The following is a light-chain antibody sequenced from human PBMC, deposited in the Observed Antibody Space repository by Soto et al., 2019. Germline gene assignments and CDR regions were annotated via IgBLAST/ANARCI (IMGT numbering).Light chain of an antibody. J-gene: IGLJ2*01. CDR1: SSDVGSYNL. CDR2: EGS. V-gene: IGLV2-23*03. Sequence: QSALTQPASVSGSPGQSITISCTGTSSDVGSYNLVSWYQQHPGKAPKLMIYEGSKRPSGVSNRFSGSKSGNTASLTIFGLQAEDEADYYCCSYAGSSTFLVFGGGTKLTVL. CDR3: CSYAGSSTFLV.